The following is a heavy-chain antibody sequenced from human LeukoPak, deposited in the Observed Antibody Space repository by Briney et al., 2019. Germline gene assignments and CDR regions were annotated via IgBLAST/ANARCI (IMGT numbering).Heavy chain of an antibody. V-gene: IGHV1-2*02. CDR2: INPNSGGA. J-gene: IGHJ4*02. D-gene: IGHD3-9*01. CDR1: GYTFTGYY. Sequence: GASVKVSCKASGYTFTGYYMNGGRQAPGQGLEWRGGINPNSGGANYAQTFQGRVTMTRDTSTSTASMELSRLRSDDTAVYYCARAITYFDWLGYWGQGTLVTVSS. CDR3: ARAITYFDWLGY.